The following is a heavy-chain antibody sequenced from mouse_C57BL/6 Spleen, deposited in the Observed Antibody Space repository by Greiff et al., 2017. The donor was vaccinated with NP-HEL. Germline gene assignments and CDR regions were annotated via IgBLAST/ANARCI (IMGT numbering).Heavy chain of an antibody. Sequence: QVQLQQPGAELVKPGASVKLSCKASGYTFTSYWMHWVKQRPGQGLEWIGMIHPNSGSTNYNEKFKSKATLTVDKSSSTAYMQLSSLTSEDSAVYYCARGGNGYYERYAMDYWGQGTSGTVSS. V-gene: IGHV1-64*01. CDR1: GYTFTSYW. D-gene: IGHD2-3*01. CDR2: IHPNSGST. J-gene: IGHJ4*01. CDR3: ARGGNGYYERYAMDY.